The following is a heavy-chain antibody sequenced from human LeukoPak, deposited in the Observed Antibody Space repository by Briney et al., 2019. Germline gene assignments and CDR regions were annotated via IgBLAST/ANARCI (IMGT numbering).Heavy chain of an antibody. J-gene: IGHJ6*03. CDR3: ARFYTTSQYGSGYMDV. Sequence: SETLSLTCTVPGGSISSSSYYWGWIRQPPGKGLAWIGSMSYSGSTYYNPSLKSRVTIAVDTSKTQFSLKLSSVTAADTAVYYCARFYTTSQYGSGYMDVWGKGTTVTVSS. D-gene: IGHD3-10*01. CDR1: GGSISSSSYY. V-gene: IGHV4-39*01. CDR2: MSYSGST.